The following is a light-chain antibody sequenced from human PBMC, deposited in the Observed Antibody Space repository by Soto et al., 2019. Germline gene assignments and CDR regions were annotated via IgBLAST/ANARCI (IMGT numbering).Light chain of an antibody. V-gene: IGKV3-15*01. CDR1: QSVSSN. Sequence: EIVMTQSPATLSVSPGERATLSCRASQSVSSNLAWYQQKPGQAPRLLIYGASTRATGIPARFSRSGSGTEFTLTISSLQSEDFAVYYCQHYNNWPRTFGQGNKVEIK. CDR2: GAS. CDR3: QHYNNWPRT. J-gene: IGKJ1*01.